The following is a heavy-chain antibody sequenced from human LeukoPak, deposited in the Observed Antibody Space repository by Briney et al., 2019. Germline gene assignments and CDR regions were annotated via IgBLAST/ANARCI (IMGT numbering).Heavy chain of an antibody. CDR1: GFTFSNNG. V-gene: IGHV3-30*02. D-gene: IGHD1-26*01. J-gene: IGHJ4*02. Sequence: GGSLRLSCAASGFTFSNNGMHWVRQTPGKGLEWVAFTRYDESKTFYGDSVRGRFTISRDNSKNTLYLQMNSLTTDDSAVYYCAKARYSGSPALDFWGQGTLVTVS. CDR2: TRYDESKT. CDR3: AKARYSGSPALDF.